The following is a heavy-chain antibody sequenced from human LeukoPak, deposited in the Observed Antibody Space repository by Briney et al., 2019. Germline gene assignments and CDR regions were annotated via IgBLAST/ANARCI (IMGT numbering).Heavy chain of an antibody. CDR2: IYSGGTT. Sequence: GGSLGLSCAASGFTVSSNYMSWVRQAPGKGLEWVSVIYSGGTTYFAGSVKGRFTISRDNSKNTLYLQMNSLRAEDTAVYYCARDSRVAAAGNYYYYGMDVWGQGTTVTVSS. V-gene: IGHV3-53*01. D-gene: IGHD6-13*01. J-gene: IGHJ6*02. CDR3: ARDSRVAAAGNYYYYGMDV. CDR1: GFTVSSNY.